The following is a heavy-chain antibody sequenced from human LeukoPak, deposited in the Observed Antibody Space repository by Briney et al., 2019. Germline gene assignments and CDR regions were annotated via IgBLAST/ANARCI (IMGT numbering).Heavy chain of an antibody. V-gene: IGHV3-7*05. Sequence: GGSLRLSCAASGLSFNTYWMTWVRQAPGKGLEWVANINQDGSEKNYVGSVKGRFTISRDSAKKSLYLQMNSLRAEDTAVYYCARDLLSWGQGTLVTVSS. CDR2: INQDGSEK. J-gene: IGHJ4*02. CDR1: GLSFNTYW. CDR3: ARDLLS.